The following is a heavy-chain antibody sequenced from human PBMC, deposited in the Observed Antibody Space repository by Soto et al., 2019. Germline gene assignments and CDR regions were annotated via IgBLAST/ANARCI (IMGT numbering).Heavy chain of an antibody. Sequence: PSETLSLTCAVFGGSFSGYYWSWIRQPPGKGLEWIGEINHSGSTNYNPSLKSRVTISVDTSKNQFSLNLSSVTAADTAVYYCARGLAATGLYNWFDPWGQGTLVPVSS. CDR2: INHSGST. CDR3: ARGLAATGLYNWFDP. D-gene: IGHD2-15*01. J-gene: IGHJ5*02. CDR1: GGSFSGYY. V-gene: IGHV4-34*01.